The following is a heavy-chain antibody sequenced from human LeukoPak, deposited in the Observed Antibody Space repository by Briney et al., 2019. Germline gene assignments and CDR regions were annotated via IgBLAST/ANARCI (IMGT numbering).Heavy chain of an antibody. CDR2: ISSSSSTI. CDR1: GFTFSSYS. CDR3: ARDREGSSGDWGYYFDY. V-gene: IGHV3-48*01. Sequence: GGSLRLSCAASGFTFSSYSMNWVRQAPGKGLEWVSYISSSSSTIYYADSVKGRFTISRDNAKNSLYLQMNSLRAEDTAVYYCARDREGSSGDWGYYFDYWGQGTLVTVSS. D-gene: IGHD2-21*01. J-gene: IGHJ4*02.